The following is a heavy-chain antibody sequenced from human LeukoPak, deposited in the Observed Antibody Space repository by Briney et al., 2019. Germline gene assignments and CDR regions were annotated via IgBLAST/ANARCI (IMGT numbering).Heavy chain of an antibody. D-gene: IGHD6-13*01. CDR2: ISSSSSYI. CDR3: ARDGLVAAARMGAFDI. V-gene: IGHV3-21*01. Sequence: GGSLRLSCAASGFTFSSYEMNWVRQAPGKGLEWVSSISSSSSYIYYADSVKGRFTISRDNAKNSLYLQMNSLRAEDTAVYYCARDGLVAAARMGAFDIWGQGTMVTVSS. CDR1: GFTFSSYE. J-gene: IGHJ3*02.